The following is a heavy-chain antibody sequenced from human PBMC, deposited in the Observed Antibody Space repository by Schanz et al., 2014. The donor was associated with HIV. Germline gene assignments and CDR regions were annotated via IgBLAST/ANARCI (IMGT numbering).Heavy chain of an antibody. CDR2: INPLQDKT. V-gene: IGHV1-69*09. Sequence: QVQLVQSGAEVKKPGSSVKVSCKASGGTFSSSAISWVRQAPGQGLEWMAIINPLQDKTAHAQKVQGRLTMTRDTSTGTVYMQLNNLRSEDTAVYYCARAPYRSGWYGVDYWGQGTLVTVSS. D-gene: IGHD6-19*01. CDR3: ARAPYRSGWYGVDY. CDR1: GGTFSSSA. J-gene: IGHJ4*02.